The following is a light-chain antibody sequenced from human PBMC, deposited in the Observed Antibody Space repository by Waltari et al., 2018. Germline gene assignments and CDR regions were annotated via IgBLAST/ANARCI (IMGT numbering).Light chain of an antibody. J-gene: IGLJ3*02. Sequence: SYELTQPPSVSVSAGQTASLTCSGDRLGNKYVSWYLQKAGQSPVLVIYQETERPSGISERLSGSSSGNTATLTITGTQGVDEADYYCQVWDSTNGVFGGGTKLTVL. CDR2: QET. V-gene: IGLV3-1*01. CDR1: RLGNKY. CDR3: QVWDSTNGV.